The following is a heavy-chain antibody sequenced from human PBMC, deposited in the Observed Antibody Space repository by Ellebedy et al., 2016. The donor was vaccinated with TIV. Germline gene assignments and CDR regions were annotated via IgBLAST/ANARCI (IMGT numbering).Heavy chain of an antibody. Sequence: SETLSLTXAVYGGSFSGNYWSWIRQPPEKGLEWIGEINHSGSTNYNPSLKSRVTISVDTSKNQFSLKLSSVTAADTAVYYCARGLWDYDSSGYYPDVWGQGTTVTVSS. CDR1: GGSFSGNY. CDR2: INHSGST. D-gene: IGHD3-22*01. CDR3: ARGLWDYDSSGYYPDV. V-gene: IGHV4-34*01. J-gene: IGHJ6*02.